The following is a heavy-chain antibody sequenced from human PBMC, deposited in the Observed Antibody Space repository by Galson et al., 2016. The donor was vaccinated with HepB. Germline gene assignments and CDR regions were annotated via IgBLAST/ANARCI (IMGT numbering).Heavy chain of an antibody. J-gene: IGHJ6*02. V-gene: IGHV1-18*01. CDR3: ARGGGGTYFENYYYGMDV. CDR2: ISAYNGYT. D-gene: IGHD1-26*01. CDR1: GYTFTSFG. Sequence: SVKVSCKASGYTFTSFGITWVRQAPGQGLEWMGWISAYNGYTNYAQKLQGRVTMATHTSTSTVYMGLRSLRSDDTAVYYCARGGGGTYFENYYYGMDVWGQGTTVTVSS.